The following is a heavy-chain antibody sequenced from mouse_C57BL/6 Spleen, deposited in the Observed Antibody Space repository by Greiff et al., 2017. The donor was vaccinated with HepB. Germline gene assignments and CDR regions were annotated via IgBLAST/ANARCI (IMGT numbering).Heavy chain of an antibody. Sequence: EVQRVESGGDLVKPGGSLKLSCAASGFTFSSYGMSWVRQTPDKRLEWVATISSGGSYTYYPDSVKGRFTISRDNAKNTLYLQMSSLKSEDTAMYYCARQFGSSYWYFDVWGTGTTVTVSS. CDR1: GFTFSSYG. CDR2: ISSGGSYT. CDR3: ARQFGSSYWYFDV. J-gene: IGHJ1*03. V-gene: IGHV5-6*01. D-gene: IGHD1-1*01.